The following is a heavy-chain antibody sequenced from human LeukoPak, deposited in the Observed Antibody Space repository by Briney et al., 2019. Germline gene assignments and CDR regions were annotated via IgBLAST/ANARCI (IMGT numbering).Heavy chain of an antibody. D-gene: IGHD1-26*01. CDR2: IYYSGST. V-gene: IGHV4-39*01. J-gene: IGHJ4*02. CDR3: ARRDYTVGASYDY. CDR1: GGSISSSTHY. Sequence: SETLSLTCTVSGGSISSSTHYWGWIRQPPGKELEWIGSIYYSGSTYYNPSLKSRVTISVDTSKNQFSLKLTSVTAADTAVYYCARRDYTVGASYDYSGQGTLVTVSS.